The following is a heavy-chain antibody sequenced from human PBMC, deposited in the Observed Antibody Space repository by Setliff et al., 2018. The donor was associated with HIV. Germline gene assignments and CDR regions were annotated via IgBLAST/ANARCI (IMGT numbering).Heavy chain of an antibody. V-gene: IGHV3-21*01. J-gene: IGHJ4*02. CDR2: ISSSSSYK. CDR3: ARATPGGYGDNPFDY. Sequence: GGSLRLSCAASGFTFSTYTMNWVRQAPGQGLEWVSSISSSSSYKYYADSVKGRFTISRDNAKNSLHLQMNSLRAEDTAVYYCARATPGGYGDNPFDYWGQGTLVTVSS. CDR1: GFTFSTYT. D-gene: IGHD4-17*01.